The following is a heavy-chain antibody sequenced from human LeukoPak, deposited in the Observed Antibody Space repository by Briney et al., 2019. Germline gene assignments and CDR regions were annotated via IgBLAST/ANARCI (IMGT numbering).Heavy chain of an antibody. CDR2: INPNSGGT. Sequence: GASVKVSCKASGYTFTGYYMHWVRQAPGQGLEWMGWINPNSGGTNYAQKFQGRVTMTRDTSISTAYMELSRLRSDDTAEYYCARDPYSGNYGAYYYYYMDVWGKGTTVTVSS. V-gene: IGHV1-2*02. J-gene: IGHJ6*03. D-gene: IGHD1-26*01. CDR3: ARDPYSGNYGAYYYYYMDV. CDR1: GYTFTGYY.